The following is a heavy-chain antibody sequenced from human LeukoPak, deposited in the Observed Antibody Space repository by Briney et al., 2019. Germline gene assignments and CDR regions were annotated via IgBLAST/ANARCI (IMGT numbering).Heavy chain of an antibody. CDR1: GFTFSSHA. CDR3: AKLTDFWSGYRPLYYMDV. Sequence: GGSLRLPCAASGFTFSSHAMSWVRQAPGKGLEWVSTVSGSGSSTYYADSVEGRFAISRDNSKNTLYLQMNRLRAEDSAVYYCAKLTDFWSGYRPLYYMDVWGKGTTVTAS. J-gene: IGHJ6*03. CDR2: VSGSGSST. V-gene: IGHV3-23*01. D-gene: IGHD3-3*01.